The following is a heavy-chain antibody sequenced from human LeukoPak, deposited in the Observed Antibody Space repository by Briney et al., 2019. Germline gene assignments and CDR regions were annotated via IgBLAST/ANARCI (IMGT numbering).Heavy chain of an antibody. CDR3: AKAAVRFSPSRWFDP. V-gene: IGHV3-23*01. Sequence: GGSLRLSCPASGFTFSSYAMSWVGQAPGKGLEGVSAISGSGGSTYYADSVKGRFTISRDNSKNTLYLQMNSLRAEDTAVYYCAKAAVRFSPSRWFDPWGQGTLVTVSS. CDR2: ISGSGGST. CDR1: GFTFSSYA. D-gene: IGHD3-10*02. J-gene: IGHJ5*02.